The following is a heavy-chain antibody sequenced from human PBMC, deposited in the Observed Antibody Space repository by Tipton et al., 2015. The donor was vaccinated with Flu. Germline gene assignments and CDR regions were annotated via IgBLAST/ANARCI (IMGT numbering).Heavy chain of an antibody. Sequence: GSLRLSCAASGFTFDTYGMHWARQSPGKGLEWVAFIRSDGSKKYFADSVKGRFTISRDNSKNTLFLQMNSLRLADTALYYCVKEESGPFDYWGQGTLVTVSS. V-gene: IGHV3-30*02. CDR2: IRSDGSKK. D-gene: IGHD2-8*02. CDR3: VKEESGPFDY. J-gene: IGHJ4*02. CDR1: GFTFDTYG.